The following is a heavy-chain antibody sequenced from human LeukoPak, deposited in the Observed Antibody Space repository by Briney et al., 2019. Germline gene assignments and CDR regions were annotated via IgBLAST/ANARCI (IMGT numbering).Heavy chain of an antibody. CDR1: GLTFSSYG. Sequence: TGGSLRLSCVVSGLTFSSYGMHSVRQAPGKGLEWVAFIRNDGSNKYYGGSVKGRFTISRDNSRNTVYLQMNSLRTEDTALYYCAKDKASCKDDWGQGTLVTVSS. D-gene: IGHD2/OR15-2a*01. CDR3: AKDKASCKDD. CDR2: IRNDGSNK. V-gene: IGHV3-30*02. J-gene: IGHJ4*02.